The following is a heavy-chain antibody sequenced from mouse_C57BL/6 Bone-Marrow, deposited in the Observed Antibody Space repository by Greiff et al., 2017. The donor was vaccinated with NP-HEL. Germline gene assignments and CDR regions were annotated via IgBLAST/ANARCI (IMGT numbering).Heavy chain of an antibody. CDR3: ARYDYDAMDY. CDR1: GFTFSDYY. J-gene: IGHJ4*01. V-gene: IGHV5-12*01. CDR2: ISNGGGST. D-gene: IGHD2-10*02. Sequence: EVKLVESGGGLVQPGGSLKLSCAASGFTFSDYYMYWVRQTPEKRLEWVAYISNGGGSTYYPDTVKGRFTISRDNAKNTLYLQMSRLKSEDTAMYYCARYDYDAMDYWGQGTSVTVSS.